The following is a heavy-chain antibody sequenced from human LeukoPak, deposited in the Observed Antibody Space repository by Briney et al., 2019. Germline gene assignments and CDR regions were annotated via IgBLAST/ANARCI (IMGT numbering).Heavy chain of an antibody. CDR1: GGSFSGYY. Sequence: SETLSLTCAVYGGSFSGYYWSWIRQPPGKGLEWIGEINHSGSTNYNPSLKSRVTISVDTSKNQFSLKLSSVTAADTAVYYCARSVRIVDPFDYWGQGTLVTVSS. CDR3: ARSVRIVDPFDY. J-gene: IGHJ4*02. CDR2: INHSGST. V-gene: IGHV4-34*01. D-gene: IGHD1-26*01.